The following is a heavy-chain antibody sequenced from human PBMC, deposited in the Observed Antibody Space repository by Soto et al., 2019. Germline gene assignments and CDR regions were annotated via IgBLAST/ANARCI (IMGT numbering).Heavy chain of an antibody. D-gene: IGHD2-15*01. CDR1: GFTFSSYL. Sequence: GGSLRHCGAASGFTFSSYLMHWVRQAPGRGLVWLSRINSAGSSTNYADSVKGRFTISSDNAKNTQYLQLNSLRADDTAVYYCARADSSGGGYSLGACGQG. CDR3: ARADSSGGGYSLGA. J-gene: IGHJ5*02. V-gene: IGHV3-74*01. CDR2: INSAGSST.